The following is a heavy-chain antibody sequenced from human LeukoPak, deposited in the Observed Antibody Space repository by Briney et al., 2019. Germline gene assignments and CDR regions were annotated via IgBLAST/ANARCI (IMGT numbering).Heavy chain of an antibody. CDR2: IYHSGST. CDR3: ARGASYYYGSGSYRSAYYFEY. J-gene: IGHJ4*02. Sequence: SETLSLTCTVADGSISPYYWSWIRQPPGKGLEWLGYIYHSGSTTYNPSLKSRVTISLDTSKNQISLNLSSVTAADTAVYYCARGASYYYGSGSYRSAYYFEYWGQGTLVTVSS. CDR1: DGSISPYY. D-gene: IGHD3-10*01. V-gene: IGHV4-59*01.